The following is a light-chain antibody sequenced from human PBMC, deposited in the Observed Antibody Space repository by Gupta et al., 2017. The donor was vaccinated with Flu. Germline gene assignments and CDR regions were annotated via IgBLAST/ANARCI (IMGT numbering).Light chain of an antibody. CDR1: NSNIGINY. V-gene: IGLV1-47*02. J-gene: IGLJ2*01. Sequence: RVTFSCSGANSNIGINYVYWYQQLPGAPPKLIIFNSNQRPSGVPDRFSGSKSGTSASLAISGLRSEDEAEYYCATWDDSLSAVVFGGGTKLTVL. CDR3: ATWDDSLSAVV. CDR2: NSN.